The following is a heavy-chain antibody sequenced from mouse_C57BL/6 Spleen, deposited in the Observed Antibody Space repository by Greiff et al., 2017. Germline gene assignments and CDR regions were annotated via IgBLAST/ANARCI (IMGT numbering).Heavy chain of an antibody. D-gene: IGHD1-1*01. J-gene: IGHJ1*03. CDR3: TSTGRYFDV. V-gene: IGHV6-3*01. CDR1: GFTFSNYW. Sequence: EVKLEESGGGLVQPGGSMKLSCVASGFTFSNYWMNWVRQSPEKGLEWVAQIRLKSDNYATHYAESVKGRFTISRDDSKSSVYLQMNNLRAEDTGIYYCTSTGRYFDVWGTGTTVTVSS. CDR2: IRLKSDNYAT.